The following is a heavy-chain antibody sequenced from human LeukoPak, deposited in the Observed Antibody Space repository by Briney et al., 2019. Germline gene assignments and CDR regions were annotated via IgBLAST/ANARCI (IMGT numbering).Heavy chain of an antibody. Sequence: SETLSLTCTVSGGSISSYYWSWIRQPPGEGLEWIGYIYYSGSTNYNPSLKSRVTISVDTSKNQFSLKLNSMIAADTAVYYCARAYSSSWYLNWFDPWGQGTLVTVSS. CDR3: ARAYSSSWYLNWFDP. D-gene: IGHD6-13*01. CDR2: IYYSGST. J-gene: IGHJ5*02. CDR1: GGSISSYY. V-gene: IGHV4-59*08.